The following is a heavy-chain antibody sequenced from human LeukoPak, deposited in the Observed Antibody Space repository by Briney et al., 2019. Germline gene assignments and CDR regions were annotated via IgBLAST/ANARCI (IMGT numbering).Heavy chain of an antibody. D-gene: IGHD3-9*01. CDR3: ARDGSSEYDILTDGGPGNDY. J-gene: IGHJ4*02. CDR1: GYTFTSYG. CDR2: ISAYNGNT. Sequence: GASVKVSCKASGYTFTSYGISWVRQAPGQGLEWMGWISAYNGNTNYAQKLQGRVTMTTDTSTSTAYMELRSLRSDDTAVYYCARDGSSEYDILTDGGPGNDYWGQGTLVTVSS. V-gene: IGHV1-18*01.